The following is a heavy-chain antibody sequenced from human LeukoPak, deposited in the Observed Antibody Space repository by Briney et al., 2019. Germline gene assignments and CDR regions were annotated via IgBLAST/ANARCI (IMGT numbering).Heavy chain of an antibody. CDR1: GGSISSYY. J-gene: IGHJ5*02. V-gene: IGHV4-59*08. CDR3: ARSLRSWFDP. CDR2: IYYSGST. Sequence: SETLSLTCTVSGGSISSYYWSWIRQPPGKGLEWIGYIYYSGSTNYSPSLKSRVTISVDTSKNQFSLKLSSVTAADTAVYYCARSLRSWFDPWGQGTLVTVSS. D-gene: IGHD3-3*01.